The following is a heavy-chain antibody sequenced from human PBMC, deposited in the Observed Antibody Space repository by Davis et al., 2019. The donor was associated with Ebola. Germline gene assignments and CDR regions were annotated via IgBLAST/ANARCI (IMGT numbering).Heavy chain of an antibody. J-gene: IGHJ2*01. D-gene: IGHD1-1*01. CDR1: GDSVSSNSAA. CDR3: ARDLGGLERRALGFDL. CDR2: TYYRSKWYN. Sequence: SCAISGDSVSSNSAAWNWIRQSPSRGLEWLGRTYYRSKWYNDYAVSVKSRITINPDTSKNQFSLQLNSVTPEDTAVYYCARDLGGLERRALGFDLWGRGTLVTVSS. V-gene: IGHV6-1*01.